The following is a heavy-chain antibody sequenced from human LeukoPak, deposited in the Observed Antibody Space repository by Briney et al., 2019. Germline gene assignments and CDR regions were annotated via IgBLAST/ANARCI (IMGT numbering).Heavy chain of an antibody. J-gene: IGHJ4*02. Sequence: GGSLRLSCAASGFTFSSYGMHWVRQAPGKGLEWVAVIWYDGSNKYYADSVKGRFTISRDSSKNTLFLQMNSLKPEDTAMYHCTRNRPETPLGYWGQGTLVTVSS. V-gene: IGHV3-33*01. CDR3: TRNRPETPLGY. CDR2: IWYDGSNK. CDR1: GFTFSSYG. D-gene: IGHD1-14*01.